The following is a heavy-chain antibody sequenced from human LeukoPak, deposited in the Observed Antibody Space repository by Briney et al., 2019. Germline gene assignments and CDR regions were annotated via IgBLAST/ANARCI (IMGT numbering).Heavy chain of an antibody. CDR2: IYYSEST. D-gene: IGHD4-23*01. J-gene: IGHJ4*02. V-gene: IGHV4-39*07. CDR1: GGSISSSSYY. CDR3: ARVTTVLTVDY. Sequence: PSETLSLTCTVSGGSISSSSYYWGWIRQPPGKGLEWIGSIYYSESTYYSPSLKSRVTISVDTSKSQFSLNLSSVTAADTAVYYCARVTTVLTVDYWGQGTLVTVSS.